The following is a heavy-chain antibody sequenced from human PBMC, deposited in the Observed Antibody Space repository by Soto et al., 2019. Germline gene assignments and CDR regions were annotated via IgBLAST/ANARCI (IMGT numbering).Heavy chain of an antibody. V-gene: IGHV1-3*05. Sequence: QVQLVQSGAEEKKPGASVKVSCKASGYTFTGYAMHWVRQAPGQRLEWMGWINAGNGNTKYSQKFQGRVPITRDTSASTANMELSSLRAEDKAVYYCARAVAVPADFDYWGQGTLVTVSS. J-gene: IGHJ4*02. CDR3: ARAVAVPADFDY. CDR2: INAGNGNT. D-gene: IGHD6-19*01. CDR1: GYTFTGYA.